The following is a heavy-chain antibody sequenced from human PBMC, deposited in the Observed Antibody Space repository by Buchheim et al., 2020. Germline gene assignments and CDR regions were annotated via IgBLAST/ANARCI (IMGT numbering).Heavy chain of an antibody. Sequence: EVQLVDSGGGLVQPGGSLRLSCAASGFTFTDYWMGWVRQAPGKGLEWVANIKHDGSEKYYVDSVKGRFTISRDNAKNSLYLQMNGLRAEDTAVYYCAREPVLRKYYYYGMDVWGQGT. V-gene: IGHV3-7*03. D-gene: IGHD4/OR15-4a*01. CDR3: AREPVLRKYYYYGMDV. CDR1: GFTFTDYW. J-gene: IGHJ6*02. CDR2: IKHDGSEK.